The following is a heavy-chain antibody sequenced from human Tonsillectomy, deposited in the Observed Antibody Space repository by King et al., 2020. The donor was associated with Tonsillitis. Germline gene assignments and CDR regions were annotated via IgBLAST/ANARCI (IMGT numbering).Heavy chain of an antibody. J-gene: IGHJ4*02. D-gene: IGHD3-16*01. CDR1: GYNFTTYW. Sequence: VQLVESGAEVKKPGESLKISCKVSGYNFTTYWIGLVLQMPGKGLEWMGIIYPADSFARYSPSFQGQVSMSADKSILTAYLQWSSLKASDTAIFYWARGEGFDFDYWGQGTLVTVSS. CDR2: IYPADSFA. CDR3: ARGEGFDFDY. V-gene: IGHV5-51*01.